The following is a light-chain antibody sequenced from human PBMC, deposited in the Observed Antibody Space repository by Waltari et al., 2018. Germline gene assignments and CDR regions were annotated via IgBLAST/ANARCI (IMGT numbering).Light chain of an antibody. CDR3: SSYTSSSTLYV. V-gene: IGLV2-14*01. CDR1: SSDVGGYNH. J-gene: IGLJ1*01. CDR2: DVS. Sequence: QSALTQPASVSGSPGQSITIPCTGTSSDVGGYNHVPWYQQHPGKAPKLMIYDVSKRPSGVSNRFSGSKSGNTASLTISGLQAEDEADYYCSSYTSSSTLYVFGTGTKVTVL.